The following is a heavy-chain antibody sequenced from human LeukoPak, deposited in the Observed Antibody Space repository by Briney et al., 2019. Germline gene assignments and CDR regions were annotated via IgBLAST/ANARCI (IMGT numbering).Heavy chain of an antibody. CDR2: ISGSGGST. D-gene: IGHD3-22*01. Sequence: GGSLRLSCEASALTFSSYAMSWVRQAPGKGLEWASAISGSGGSTYYAVYVKCLLTISRDNSKNTLYLQMNSLRAEDTAVYYCAKLYYCDSSGTNGYWGQGTLVTVSS. CDR1: ALTFSSYA. J-gene: IGHJ4*02. CDR3: AKLYYCDSSGTNGY. V-gene: IGHV3-23*01.